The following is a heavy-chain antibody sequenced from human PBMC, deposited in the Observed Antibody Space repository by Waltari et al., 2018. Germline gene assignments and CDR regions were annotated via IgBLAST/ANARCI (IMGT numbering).Heavy chain of an antibody. J-gene: IGHJ4*02. CDR2: IDPVDSQP. CDR1: GYRFTSYS. CDR3: ARVEYDSSRNYRTYFDY. Sequence: EVQLVQSGAEVKKPGESLRISCKGSGYRFTSYSITWVRQMLVKGLEWMGRIDPVDSQPNYGPSFQGHVTISVDKSINTAYLQWGSLKASDTAMYYCARVEYDSSRNYRTYFDYWGQGTLVTVSS. V-gene: IGHV5-10-1*03. D-gene: IGHD3-22*01.